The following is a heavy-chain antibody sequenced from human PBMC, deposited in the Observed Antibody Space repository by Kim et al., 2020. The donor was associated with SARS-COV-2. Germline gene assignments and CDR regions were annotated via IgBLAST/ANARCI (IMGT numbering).Heavy chain of an antibody. Sequence: GWSLRLSCAASGFTFSSYAMSWVRQAPGKGLEWVSAISGSGGSTYYADSVKGRFTISRDNSKNTLYLQMNSLRAEDTAVYYCAKDERVITIFGVVIGTDFDYWGQGTLVTVSS. D-gene: IGHD3-3*01. CDR1: GFTFSSYA. V-gene: IGHV3-23*01. J-gene: IGHJ4*02. CDR2: ISGSGGST. CDR3: AKDERVITIFGVVIGTDFDY.